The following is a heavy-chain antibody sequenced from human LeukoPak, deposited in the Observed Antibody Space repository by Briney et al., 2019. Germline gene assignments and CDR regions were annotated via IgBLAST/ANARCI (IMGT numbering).Heavy chain of an antibody. Sequence: PSETLSLTCTVSGGSISSYYWSWIRQPAGKGLEWIGRIYTSGSTNYNPSLKSRVTISVDKSKNQFSLKLSSVTAADTAVYYCARDLNVRDGYNHDAFDIWGKGAMVTVSS. CDR2: IYTSGST. V-gene: IGHV4-4*07. J-gene: IGHJ3*02. CDR1: GGSISSYY. CDR3: ARDLNVRDGYNHDAFDI. D-gene: IGHD5-24*01.